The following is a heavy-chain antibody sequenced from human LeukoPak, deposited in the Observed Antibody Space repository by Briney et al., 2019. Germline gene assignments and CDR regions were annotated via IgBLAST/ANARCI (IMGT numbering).Heavy chain of an antibody. CDR2: ISYDGSNK. CDR1: GFTFSSYG. D-gene: IGHD3-10*01. J-gene: IGHJ4*02. Sequence: GGSLRLSCAASGFTFSSYGMQWVGQAPGKGLEWVAVISYDGSNKYYADSVKGRFTISRDNSKNTLYLQMNSLRAEDTAVYYCAKDLFDYYASGSYYFYCLGQGALVTVSS. CDR3: AKDLFDYYASGSYYFYC. V-gene: IGHV3-30*18.